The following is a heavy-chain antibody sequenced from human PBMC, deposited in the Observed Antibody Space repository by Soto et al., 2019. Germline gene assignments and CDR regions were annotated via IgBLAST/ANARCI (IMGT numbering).Heavy chain of an antibody. J-gene: IGHJ5*02. CDR1: GFTFSGYW. Sequence: EVQLVESGGGLVQPGGSLRLSCAASGFTFSGYWMTWVRQAPGKGLEGVANISPDGSEEYYVDSVKGRFTISRDNAKHSVYLQMNSLRGEDTALYYCTRDLNHDTGPWGQGTQVTVSS. D-gene: IGHD2-8*02. CDR2: ISPDGSEE. V-gene: IGHV3-7*04. CDR3: TRDLNHDTGP.